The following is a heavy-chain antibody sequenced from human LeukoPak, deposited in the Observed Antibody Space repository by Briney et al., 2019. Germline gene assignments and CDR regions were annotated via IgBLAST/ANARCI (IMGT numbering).Heavy chain of an antibody. CDR2: IWYDGSNK. CDR3: AKETTISGVVTAFDY. V-gene: IGHV3-33*06. J-gene: IGHJ4*02. Sequence: GRSLRLSCAASGFTFSSYGMHWVRQAPGKGLEWVAVIWYDGSNKYYADSVKGRFTISRDNSKNTLYLQMNGLRAEDTAIYYCAKETTISGVVTAFDYWGQGTLVSVSS. CDR1: GFTFSSYG. D-gene: IGHD3-3*01.